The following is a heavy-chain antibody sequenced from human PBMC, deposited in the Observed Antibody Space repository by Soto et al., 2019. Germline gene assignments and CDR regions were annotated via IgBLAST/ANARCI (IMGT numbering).Heavy chain of an antibody. CDR2: IIPIFGTA. V-gene: IGHV1-69*06. D-gene: IGHD3-3*01. CDR3: ASPRDTIFGVVTGFPSYYYYGMDV. J-gene: IGHJ6*02. CDR1: GCTFSSYA. Sequence: RASVKVSCKASGCTFSSYAISWVRQAPGQVLEWMGGIIPIFGTANYAQKFQGRVTITADKSTSTAYMELSSLRSEDTAVYYCASPRDTIFGVVTGFPSYYYYGMDVWGQGTTVTVSS.